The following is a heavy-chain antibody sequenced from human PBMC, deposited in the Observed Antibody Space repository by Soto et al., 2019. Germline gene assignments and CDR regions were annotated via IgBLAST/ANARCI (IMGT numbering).Heavy chain of an antibody. J-gene: IGHJ3*01. V-gene: IGHV1-69*02. CDR1: GGTFSSYT. Sequence: QVQLVQSGAEVKKPGSSVKVSCKASGGTFSSYTISWVRQAPGQGLEWMGRSIPNLGIANYAQKFQGIVTITADKSTSTAYMELSSLRSEDTAVYYCARSDPHTVTTGATFWGQGTMVTVSS. CDR2: SIPNLGIA. D-gene: IGHD4-17*01. CDR3: ARSDPHTVTTGATF.